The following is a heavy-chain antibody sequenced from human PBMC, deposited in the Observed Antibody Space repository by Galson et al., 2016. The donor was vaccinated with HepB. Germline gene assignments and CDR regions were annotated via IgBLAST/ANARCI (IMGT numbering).Heavy chain of an antibody. CDR1: GESLRGYY. J-gene: IGHJ4*01. CDR3: ARDGFPGFGSFFDY. V-gene: IGHV4-34*01. D-gene: IGHD3-10*01. CDR2: VNHRGTT. Sequence: ETLSLTCTVSGESLRGYYLGWIRQPPGKGREWIGEVNHRGTTNYDPSLESRVTLYADTSENQFFLNLSSVTAADTAVYFCARDGFPGFGSFFDYWGHGALVTVSS.